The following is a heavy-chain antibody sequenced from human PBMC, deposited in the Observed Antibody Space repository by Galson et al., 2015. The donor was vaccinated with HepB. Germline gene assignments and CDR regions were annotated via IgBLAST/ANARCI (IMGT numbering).Heavy chain of an antibody. CDR1: GLSFKRYW. CDR3: ARDPYWSADSIYSYYYGMDV. J-gene: IGHJ6*02. Sequence: SLRLSCAAAGLSFKRYWMHWVRQAPRKGLAWISRISSDGSRTSYADGVKGRFTISRDNAKNTLHLQMSGLTAEDTAVYYCARDPYWSADSIYSYYYGMDVWGQGTTVTVSS. V-gene: IGHV3-74*03. CDR2: ISSDGSRT. D-gene: IGHD3-3*01.